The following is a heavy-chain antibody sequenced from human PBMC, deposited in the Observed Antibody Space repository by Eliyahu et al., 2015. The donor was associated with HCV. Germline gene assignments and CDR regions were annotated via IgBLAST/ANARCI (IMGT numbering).Heavy chain of an antibody. D-gene: IGHD6-19*01. Sequence: QVQLVESGGGVVQPGRSLRLSCAASGFXFSXYGXHWVRQAPGKGLEWVXVIWYDGSNKYYADSVKGRFTISRDNSKNTLYLQMNSLRVEDTAVYYCARDWGDIAVAGTGGFDGFDIWGQGTMVTVSS. CDR2: IWYDGSNK. J-gene: IGHJ3*02. CDR3: ARDWGDIAVAGTGGFDGFDI. V-gene: IGHV3-33*01. CDR1: GFXFSXYG.